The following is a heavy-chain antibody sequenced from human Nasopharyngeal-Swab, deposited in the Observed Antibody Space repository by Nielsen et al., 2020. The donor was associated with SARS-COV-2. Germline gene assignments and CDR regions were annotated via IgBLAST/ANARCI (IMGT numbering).Heavy chain of an antibody. CDR1: GFTFSDYY. Sequence: GGSLRLSCAASGFTFSDYYMSWIRQAPGKGLEWVSYISSSGSTIYYADSVKGRFTISRDNAKNSLYLQMNSLRAEDTAVYYCARDSYCSGGSCRDYYYYGMDVWGQGTTVTVSS. J-gene: IGHJ6*02. V-gene: IGHV3-11*01. CDR3: ARDSYCSGGSCRDYYYYGMDV. D-gene: IGHD2-15*01. CDR2: ISSSGSTI.